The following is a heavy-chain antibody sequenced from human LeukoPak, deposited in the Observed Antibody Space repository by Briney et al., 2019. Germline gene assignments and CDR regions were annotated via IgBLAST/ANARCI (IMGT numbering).Heavy chain of an antibody. J-gene: IGHJ6*03. Sequence: SETLSLTCAVYGGSFSGYYWSWIRQPPGKGLEWIGEINHSGSTNYNPSLKSRVTISVDTSKNQFSLKLSSVTAADTAVYYCARGRAPHYYDSSGYPFGGGVYYYYYYMDVWGKGTTVTVSS. CDR3: ARGRAPHYYDSSGYPFGGGVYYYYYYMDV. D-gene: IGHD3-22*01. CDR1: GGSFSGYY. CDR2: INHSGST. V-gene: IGHV4-34*01.